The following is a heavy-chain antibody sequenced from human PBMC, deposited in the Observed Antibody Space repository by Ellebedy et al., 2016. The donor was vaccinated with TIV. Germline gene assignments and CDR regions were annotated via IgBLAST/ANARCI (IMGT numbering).Heavy chain of an antibody. D-gene: IGHD2-2*01. CDR3: ARQAPAAVEWAGYYYYGMDV. V-gene: IGHV5-51*01. CDR2: IYPGDSDT. J-gene: IGHJ6*02. CDR1: GCSFTSYW. Sequence: GESLKISXKGSGCSFTSYWIGWVRQMPGKGLEWMGIIYPGDSDTRYSPSFQGQVTISADKSISTAYLQWSSLKASDTAMYYCARQAPAAVEWAGYYYYGMDVWGQGTTVTVSS.